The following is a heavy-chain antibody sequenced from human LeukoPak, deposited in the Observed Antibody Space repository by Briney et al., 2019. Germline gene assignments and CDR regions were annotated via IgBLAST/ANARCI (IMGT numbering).Heavy chain of an antibody. CDR3: ARKAYCSGGSGYGSPDYFYFDV. CDR2: IHTVGTNT. J-gene: IGHJ6*03. Sequence: AQCLTLACAAVRSSFTDFGLDWVSQAQGKGLGWVAFIHTVGTNTYYTESMKGRSSTSRDKAKNTVELEMNTLRADDTAVYFCARKAYCSGGSGYGSPDYFYFDVWGKGTTVTVSS. CDR1: RSSFTDFG. V-gene: IGHV3-30*02. D-gene: IGHD2-15*01.